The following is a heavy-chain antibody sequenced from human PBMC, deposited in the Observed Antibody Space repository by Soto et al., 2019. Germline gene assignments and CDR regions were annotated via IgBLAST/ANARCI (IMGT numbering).Heavy chain of an antibody. J-gene: IGHJ3*02. Sequence: VASVKVSCKASGYTFTGYYMHWVRQAPGQGLEWMGWINPNSGGTNYAQKFQGWVTMTRDTSISTAYMELSRLRSDDTAVYYCARAPELGGGYDYGDSDDAFDIWGQGTMVTVSS. V-gene: IGHV1-2*04. D-gene: IGHD4-17*01. CDR3: ARAPELGGGYDYGDSDDAFDI. CDR2: INPNSGGT. CDR1: GYTFTGYY.